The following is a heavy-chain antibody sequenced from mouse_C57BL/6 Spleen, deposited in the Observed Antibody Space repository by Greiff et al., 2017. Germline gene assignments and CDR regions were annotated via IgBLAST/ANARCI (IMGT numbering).Heavy chain of an antibody. CDR1: GFTFSDYG. Sequence: EVKLMESGGGLVKPGGSLKLSCAASGFTFSDYGMHWVRQAPEKGLEWVAYISSGSSTIYYADTVKGRFTISRDNAKNTLFLQMTSLRSEDTAMYYCARGGYYGSDWYFDVWGTGTTVTVAS. CDR3: ARGGYYGSDWYFDV. V-gene: IGHV5-17*01. J-gene: IGHJ1*03. D-gene: IGHD1-1*01. CDR2: ISSGSSTI.